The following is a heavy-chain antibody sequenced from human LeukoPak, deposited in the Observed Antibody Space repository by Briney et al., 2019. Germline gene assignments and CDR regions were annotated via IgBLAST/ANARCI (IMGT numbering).Heavy chain of an antibody. J-gene: IGHJ4*02. D-gene: IGHD4-17*01. V-gene: IGHV4-59*01. Sequence: SETLSLTCTASGCSISSYYWSWIRQPPGKGLEWIGYIYYSGSTNYNPSLKSRVTISVDTSKNQFTLKLSSVTAADTAVYYCARSPYGDYVEYFDHWGQGTLVTVSS. CDR1: GCSISSYY. CDR3: ARSPYGDYVEYFDH. CDR2: IYYSGST.